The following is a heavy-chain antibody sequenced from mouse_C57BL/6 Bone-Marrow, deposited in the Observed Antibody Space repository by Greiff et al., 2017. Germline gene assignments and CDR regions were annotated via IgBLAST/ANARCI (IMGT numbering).Heavy chain of an antibody. Sequence: VQLQQSGPELVKPGASVKISCKASGYTFTDYYINWVKQRPGQGLEWIGWIFPGSGSTYYNEKFKGKATLTVDKSSSTAYMLLSSLTSEDSAVYFCARWQDPLYYGNFDWFAYWGQGTLVTVSA. J-gene: IGHJ3*01. CDR1: GYTFTDYY. D-gene: IGHD2-1*01. V-gene: IGHV1-75*01. CDR3: ARWQDPLYYGNFDWFAY. CDR2: IFPGSGST.